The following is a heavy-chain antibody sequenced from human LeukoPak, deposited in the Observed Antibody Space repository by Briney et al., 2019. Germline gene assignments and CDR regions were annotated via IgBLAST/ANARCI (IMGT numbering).Heavy chain of an antibody. J-gene: IGHJ6*04. V-gene: IGHV3-48*03. CDR3: ARDRYYYYGMDV. CDR1: GFTFSSYE. Sequence: GGSLRLSCAACGFTFSSYEVNWVRQAPGKGVKWVSYISSSGSTIYYAHSAKGRFTISRDNAKNSLYLQMNSLRAEDTAVYYCARDRYYYYGMDVWGKGTTVTVSS. CDR2: ISSSGSTI.